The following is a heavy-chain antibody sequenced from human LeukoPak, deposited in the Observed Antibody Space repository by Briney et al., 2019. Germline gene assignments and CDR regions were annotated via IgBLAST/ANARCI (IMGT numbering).Heavy chain of an antibody. CDR2: ISASGGST. CDR1: GFTFSSYV. J-gene: IGHJ4*02. V-gene: IGHV3-23*01. CDR3: AKNSVGGSYYPIDY. Sequence: GGSLRLSCAVSGFTFSSYVMSWVRQAPGKGLEWVSAISASGGSTCYADSVKGRITISRDNSRNTLYLQMNSLRDEDTAIYSCAKNSVGGSYYPIDYWGQGTLVTVSS. D-gene: IGHD1-26*01.